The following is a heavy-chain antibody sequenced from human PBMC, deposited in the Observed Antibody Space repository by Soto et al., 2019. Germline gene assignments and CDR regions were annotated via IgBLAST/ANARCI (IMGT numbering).Heavy chain of an antibody. Sequence: XSVKVACNASGYPFTSYDINWVRQATGQGLEWMGWMNPNSGNTGYAQKFQGRVTMTRNTSISTAYMELSSLRSEDTAVYYCARGARSIASRDGYYYYYGMDVWGQGTTVTVSS. CDR1: GYPFTSYD. CDR2: MNPNSGNT. V-gene: IGHV1-8*01. D-gene: IGHD2-21*01. J-gene: IGHJ6*02. CDR3: ARGARSIASRDGYYYYYGMDV.